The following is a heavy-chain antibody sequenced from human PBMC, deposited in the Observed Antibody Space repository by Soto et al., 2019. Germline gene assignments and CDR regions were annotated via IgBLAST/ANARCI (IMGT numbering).Heavy chain of an antibody. D-gene: IGHD5-12*01. Sequence: EVQLVESGGGLVQPGGSLRLSCAASGFTFSSYGMSWVRQAPGKGLEGVANIKQDGSEKYYVDSVKGRFTISRDNAKNSLYLQMNSLRAEDTAVYYCAREVARTYYYYYYMDVWGKGTTVTVSS. CDR1: GFTFSSYG. V-gene: IGHV3-7*01. CDR2: IKQDGSEK. J-gene: IGHJ6*03. CDR3: AREVARTYYYYYYMDV.